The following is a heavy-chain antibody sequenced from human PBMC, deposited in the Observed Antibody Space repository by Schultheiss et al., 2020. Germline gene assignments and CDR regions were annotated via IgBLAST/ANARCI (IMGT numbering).Heavy chain of an antibody. CDR3: ARGRITVEAGEPLQRRYYGIDV. CDR2: INHSGST. Sequence: GSLRLSCAASGFTFRTYGMHWVRQAPGKGLEWIGEINHSGSTNYNPSLKSRVTISVDTSTNQFSLKLSSVTAADTAVYYCARGRITVEAGEPLQRRYYGIDVWGQGTSVTGSS. CDR1: GFTFRTYG. V-gene: IGHV4-34*01. D-gene: IGHD3-10*01. J-gene: IGHJ6*01.